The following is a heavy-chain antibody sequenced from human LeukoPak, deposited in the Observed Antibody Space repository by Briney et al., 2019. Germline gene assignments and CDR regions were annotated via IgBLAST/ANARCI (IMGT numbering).Heavy chain of an antibody. D-gene: IGHD2/OR15-2a*01. V-gene: IGHV3-23*01. CDR1: GFTFSSYA. CDR2: ISGSGGST. Sequence: GGSLRLSRAASGFTFSSYAMSWVRQAPGKGLEWVSAISGSGGSTYYADSVKGRFTISRDNSKNTLYLQMNSLRAEDTAVYYCAKTFYPLFEYFQHWGQGTLVTVSS. CDR3: AKTFYPLFEYFQH. J-gene: IGHJ1*01.